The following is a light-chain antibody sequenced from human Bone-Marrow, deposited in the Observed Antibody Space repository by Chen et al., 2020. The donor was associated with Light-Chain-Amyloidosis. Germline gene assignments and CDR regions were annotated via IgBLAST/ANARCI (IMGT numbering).Light chain of an antibody. Sequence: QSALTHPASVSGSPGPSIPISCTGTSSDVGGGNHVSWYQQHPDKAPKLMIYEVTNRPSWVPDRFSGSKSDNTASLTICGLQTEDEADYFCSSYTITNTLVFGSGTRVTVL. CDR3: SSYTITNTLV. CDR1: SSDVGGGNH. CDR2: EVT. J-gene: IGLJ1*01. V-gene: IGLV2-14*01.